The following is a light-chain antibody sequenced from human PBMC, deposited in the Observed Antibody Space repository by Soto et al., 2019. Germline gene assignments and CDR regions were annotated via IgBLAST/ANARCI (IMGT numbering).Light chain of an antibody. CDR2: LGS. Sequence: DIVMTQSPLSLPVTPGEPASISCRSSQSLLDSYGYNYLAWYMQKPGQSPRLLIYLGSNRASGVPDRFSGSGSGTDFTLKISRVEAEDVGVYYCMQALQTPRTFGQGTKVEIK. CDR3: MQALQTPRT. V-gene: IGKV2-28*01. CDR1: QSLLDSYGYNY. J-gene: IGKJ1*01.